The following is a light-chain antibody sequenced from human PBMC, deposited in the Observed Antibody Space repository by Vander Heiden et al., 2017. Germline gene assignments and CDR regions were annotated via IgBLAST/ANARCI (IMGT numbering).Light chain of an antibody. V-gene: IGLV6-57*01. Sequence: FMLTQPHSVSESPGKTITLSCTRSSGNIANNYVQWYQQRPGSPPSTVIYEDDQRPSGVPDRFSGSIDISSNSASLTISGLKTEDEADYYCQSYTSTTVVFGGGTRLTVL. CDR3: QSYTSTTVV. CDR2: EDD. J-gene: IGLJ3*02. CDR1: SGNIANNY.